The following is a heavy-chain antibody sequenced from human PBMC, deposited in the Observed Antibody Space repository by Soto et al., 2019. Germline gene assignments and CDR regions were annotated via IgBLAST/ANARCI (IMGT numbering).Heavy chain of an antibody. J-gene: IGHJ4*02. V-gene: IGHV1-46*01. CDR1: GYSFTVYH. CDR2: INPSGGST. Sequence: RASVKVSCKASGYSFTVYHMHWVRQAPGQGLEWMGIINPSGGSTSYAQKFQGRVTMTRDTSTSTVYMELSSLRSEDTAVYYCARGRDYYDSSGPGDYWGQGTLVTVSS. D-gene: IGHD3-22*01. CDR3: ARGRDYYDSSGPGDY.